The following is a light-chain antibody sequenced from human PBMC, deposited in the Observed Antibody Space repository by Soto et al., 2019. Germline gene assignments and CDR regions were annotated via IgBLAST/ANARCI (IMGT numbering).Light chain of an antibody. CDR1: SSNIGSNI. Sequence: QSVLTQPPSASGTPGQRVTISCSGSSSNIGSNIVNWYQHLPGTAPKLLIYSKNQRPSGVPDRFSGSKSGTSASLAISGLQSEDEANYYCAAWDDSLNALVFGGGTKLTVL. V-gene: IGLV1-44*01. CDR3: AAWDDSLNALV. CDR2: SKN. J-gene: IGLJ2*01.